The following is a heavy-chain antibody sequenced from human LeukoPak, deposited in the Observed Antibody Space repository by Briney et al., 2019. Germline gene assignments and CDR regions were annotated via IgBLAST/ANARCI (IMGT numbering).Heavy chain of an antibody. V-gene: IGHV3-30-3*01. Sequence: GGSLRLSCAASGFTFSSYAMHWVRQAPGKGLEWVAVISYDGSNKYYADSVKGRFTISRDNSKNTLYLQMNSLRAEDTAVYYCATGRQYYGFWSGYSFDYWGQGTLVTVSS. J-gene: IGHJ4*02. D-gene: IGHD3-3*01. CDR1: GFTFSSYA. CDR2: ISYDGSNK. CDR3: ATGRQYYGFWSGYSFDY.